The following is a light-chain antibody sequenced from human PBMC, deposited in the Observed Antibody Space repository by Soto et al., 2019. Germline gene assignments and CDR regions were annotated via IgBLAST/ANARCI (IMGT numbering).Light chain of an antibody. CDR2: DVY. CDR1: SSDVGAYNY. V-gene: IGLV2-14*03. J-gene: IGLJ1*01. Sequence: QSVLTQPASVSGSPGQSTTISCTGTSSDVGAYNYVSWYQQHPGKVPKLIIYDVYNRPSGVSTRFSGSKSGNTAPLTISGLQTEDEADYYCTSYTFINTDVFGTGTKVTVL. CDR3: TSYTFINTDV.